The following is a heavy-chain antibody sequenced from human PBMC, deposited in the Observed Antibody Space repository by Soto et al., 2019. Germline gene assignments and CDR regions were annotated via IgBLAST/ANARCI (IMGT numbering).Heavy chain of an antibody. J-gene: IGHJ6*02. Sequence: LETLSLTCAVYGGSFSGYYWSWIRQHPGKGLEWIGEINHSGSTNYNPSLKSRVTISVDTSKNQFSLKLSSVTAADTAVYYCAGGSSGSKGGLQGYYYYGMDVWGQGITVTSP. CDR1: GGSFSGYY. V-gene: IGHV4-34*01. D-gene: IGHD6-19*01. CDR3: AGGSSGSKGGLQGYYYYGMDV. CDR2: INHSGST.